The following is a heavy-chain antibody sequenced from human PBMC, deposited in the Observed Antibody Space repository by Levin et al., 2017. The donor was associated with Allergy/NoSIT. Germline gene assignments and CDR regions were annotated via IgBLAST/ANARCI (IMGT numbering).Heavy chain of an antibody. CDR1: GFTFSSYW. J-gene: IGHJ6*02. D-gene: IGHD4-17*01. CDR3: ARHYYGDVYYYYGMDV. CDR2: IKQDGSEK. V-gene: IGHV3-7*01. Sequence: ETLSLTCAASGFTFSSYWMSWVRQAPGKGLEWVANIKQDGSEKYYVDSVKGRFTISRDNAKNSLYLQMNSLRAEDTAVYYCARHYYGDVYYYYGMDVWGQGTTVTVSS.